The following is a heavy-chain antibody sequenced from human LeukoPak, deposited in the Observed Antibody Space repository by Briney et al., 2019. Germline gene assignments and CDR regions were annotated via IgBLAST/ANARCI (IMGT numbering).Heavy chain of an antibody. J-gene: IGHJ4*02. CDR1: GFTFSSYA. D-gene: IGHD3-22*01. Sequence: GGSLRLSCAASGFTFSSYAMSWVRQAPGKGLEWVSAISGSGGSTYYADSVKGRFTISRDNSKNTLYLQMNSLRAEDTAVYYCAKGYYYDSSGYYFGAYYFDYWGQGTLVTVSS. CDR2: ISGSGGST. CDR3: AKGYYYDSSGYYFGAYYFDY. V-gene: IGHV3-23*01.